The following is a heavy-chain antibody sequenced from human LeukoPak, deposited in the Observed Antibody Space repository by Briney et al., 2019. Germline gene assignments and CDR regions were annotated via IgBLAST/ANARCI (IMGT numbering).Heavy chain of an antibody. J-gene: IGHJ4*02. V-gene: IGHV1-69*13. D-gene: IGHD3-22*01. CDR1: GGTFISYA. CDR2: IIPIFGTA. CDR3: ARASGDRGDSSGYYSFFDY. Sequence: GASVKVSCKASGGTFISYAISWVRQAPGQGLEWMGGIIPIFGTANYAQKFQGRVTITADESTSTAYMELSSLRSEDTAVYYCARASGDRGDSSGYYSFFDYWGQGTLVTVSS.